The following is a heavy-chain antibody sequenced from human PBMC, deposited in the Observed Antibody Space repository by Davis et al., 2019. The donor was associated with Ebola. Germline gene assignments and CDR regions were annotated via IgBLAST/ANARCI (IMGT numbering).Heavy chain of an antibody. D-gene: IGHD5-24*01. J-gene: IGHJ4*02. CDR2: IIGNGRSI. V-gene: IGHV3-23*01. CDR1: GFTFRNFV. Sequence: PGGSLRLSCTASGFTFRNFVMTWVRQAPGRGLEWVASIIGNGRSIKYADSVKGRFTISRDNPQNTLFLQMSSLRVEDTAIYYCVKDVELDKLRPYYFDQWGQGAQVTVSS. CDR3: VKDVELDKLRPYYFDQ.